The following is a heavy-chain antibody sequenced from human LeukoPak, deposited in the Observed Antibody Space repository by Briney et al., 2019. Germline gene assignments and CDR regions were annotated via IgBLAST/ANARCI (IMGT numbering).Heavy chain of an antibody. J-gene: IGHJ4*02. CDR2: IIPNFGTA. CDR1: GGTFSSYA. Sequence: GASVNVSFKASGGTFSSYAISWVRQAPGQGLEWMGGIIPNFGTANYAQKFQSRVTITTDESTSTAYMQLSSPSSEDTAVYYCASSPDTAMTNQDYWGQGTLVTGSS. D-gene: IGHD5-18*01. V-gene: IGHV1-69*05. CDR3: ASSPDTAMTNQDY.